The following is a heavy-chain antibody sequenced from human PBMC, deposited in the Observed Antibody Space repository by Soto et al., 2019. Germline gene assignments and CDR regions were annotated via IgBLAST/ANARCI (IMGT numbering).Heavy chain of an antibody. CDR1: GGSISSGGYS. V-gene: IGHV2-5*08. J-gene: IGHJ6*02. CDR2: IYWDDEK. Sequence: TLSLTCAVSGGSISSGGYSWSWIRQPPGKGLEWLALIYWDDEKRYSPSLKGRLMITKDTSKNQVVLRMTDMDPVDTATYYCAHSPDYYGSGIYYGINFYYYDMNVWGQGTTVTVS. D-gene: IGHD3-10*01. CDR3: AHSPDYYGSGIYYGINFYYYDMNV.